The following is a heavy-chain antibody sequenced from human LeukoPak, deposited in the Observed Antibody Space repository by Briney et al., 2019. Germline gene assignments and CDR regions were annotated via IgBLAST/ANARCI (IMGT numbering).Heavy chain of an antibody. V-gene: IGHV3-7*03. D-gene: IGHD6-19*01. J-gene: IGHJ4*02. CDR1: GFSFSSYW. CDR2: IEGDGSER. Sequence: GVSLRLSCAASGFSFSSYWMSWVRQAPGKGLEWVANIEGDGSERNYMDSVKGRFTISRDNAKNSLHLRMNSLRAEDTAVYYCAAGVGWLIDYWGQGTLVTVSS. CDR3: AAGVGWLIDY.